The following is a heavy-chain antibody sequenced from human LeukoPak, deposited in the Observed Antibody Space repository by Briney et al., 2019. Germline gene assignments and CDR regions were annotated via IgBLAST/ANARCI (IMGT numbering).Heavy chain of an antibody. CDR1: GFTFSDYY. V-gene: IGHV3-11*06. Sequence: GGSLRLSCAASGFTFSDYYMSWIRQAPGKGLEWVSYISSSSTYTKYADSVKGRSTISRDNAKNSLYLQMNSLRAEDTAVYYCAREGIAAAGTPEGYFDYWGQGTLVTVSS. D-gene: IGHD6-13*01. J-gene: IGHJ4*02. CDR2: ISSSSTYT. CDR3: AREGIAAAGTPEGYFDY.